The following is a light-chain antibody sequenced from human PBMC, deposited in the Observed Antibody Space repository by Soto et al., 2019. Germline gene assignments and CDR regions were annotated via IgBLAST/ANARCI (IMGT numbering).Light chain of an antibody. CDR3: QQSYSTPPV. CDR2: AAS. J-gene: IGKJ5*01. V-gene: IGKV1-39*01. CDR1: QSISSY. Sequence: DLPMTQSPSSLSASVGDRVTITCRASQSISSYLNWYQQKPGKAPKLLIYAASSLQSGVPSRFSGSGSGTDFTLTISSLQPEDFATYYCQQSYSTPPVFGQGTRLEIK.